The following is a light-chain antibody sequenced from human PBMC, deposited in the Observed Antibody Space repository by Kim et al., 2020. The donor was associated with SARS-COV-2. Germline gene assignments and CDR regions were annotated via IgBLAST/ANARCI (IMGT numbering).Light chain of an antibody. CDR3: QVWDKSRVHLV. Sequence: APGKTAGLTGGGDNIGVKSVDWYQHKPDQAPVVVIHYDSDRPSGIPERFSGSNSGNTATLTITGVEAGDEADYYCQVWDKSRVHLVFGGGTQLTVL. CDR2: YDS. CDR1: NIGVKS. J-gene: IGLJ2*01. V-gene: IGLV3-21*04.